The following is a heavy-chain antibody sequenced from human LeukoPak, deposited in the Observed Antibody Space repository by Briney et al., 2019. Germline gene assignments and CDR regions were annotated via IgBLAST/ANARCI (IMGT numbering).Heavy chain of an antibody. D-gene: IGHD6-19*01. J-gene: IGHJ4*02. V-gene: IGHV1-69*06. CDR2: IIPIFGTA. Sequence: GASVKVSCKASGGTFSSYAISWVRQAPGQGLEWIGGIIPIFGTAHYAQKFQGRVTITADKPTSTAYMELSSLRSEDTAVYYCARDSSGWYGYYFDYWGQGTLVTVSS. CDR1: GGTFSSYA. CDR3: ARDSSGWYGYYFDY.